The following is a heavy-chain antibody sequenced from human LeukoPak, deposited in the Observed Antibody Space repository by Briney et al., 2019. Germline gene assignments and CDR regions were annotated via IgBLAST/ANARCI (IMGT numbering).Heavy chain of an antibody. J-gene: IGHJ6*02. Sequence: ASVKVSCKASGGTFSSYAISWVRQAPGQGLEWMGWMNPNSGNTGYAQKFQGRVTMTRNTSISTAYMELSSLRSEDTAVYYCARGYGDYPTSYYYYGMDVWGQGTTVTVSS. V-gene: IGHV1-8*02. CDR3: ARGYGDYPTSYYYYGMDV. CDR2: MNPNSGNT. D-gene: IGHD4-17*01. CDR1: GGTFSSYA.